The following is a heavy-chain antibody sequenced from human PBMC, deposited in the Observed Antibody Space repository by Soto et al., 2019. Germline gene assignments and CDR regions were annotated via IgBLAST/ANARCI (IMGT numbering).Heavy chain of an antibody. D-gene: IGHD6-6*01. V-gene: IGHV3-30-3*01. CDR1: GFTFRDYA. J-gene: IGHJ6*02. CDR2: ISSDATNK. Sequence: QVQLVESGGGVVQPGRSLRLSCAASGFTFRDYAMHWVRQAPGKGLEWVTLISSDATNKYLADSVKGRFTISRDNSKNTLELQMNSLRVEDTGLDYCARQGMAARKYYSTYLDVWGQGTTVIV. CDR3: ARQGMAARKYYSTYLDV.